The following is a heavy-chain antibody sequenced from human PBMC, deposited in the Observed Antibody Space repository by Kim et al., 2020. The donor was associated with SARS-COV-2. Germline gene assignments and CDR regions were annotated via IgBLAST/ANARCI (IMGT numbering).Heavy chain of an antibody. CDR3: ARRISRSYYGSGYFDY. Sequence: SETLSLTCTVSGGSISSSSYYWGWIRQPPGKGLEWIGSIYYSGSTYYNPSLKSRVTISVDTSKNQFSLKLSSVTAADTAVYYCARRISRSYYGSGYFDYWGQGTLVTVSS. D-gene: IGHD3-10*01. CDR2: IYYSGST. V-gene: IGHV4-39*01. CDR1: GGSISSSSYY. J-gene: IGHJ4*02.